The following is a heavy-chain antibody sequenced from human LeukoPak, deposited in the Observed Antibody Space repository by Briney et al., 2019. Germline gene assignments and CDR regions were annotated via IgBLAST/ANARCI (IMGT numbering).Heavy chain of an antibody. CDR1: GYSFTGYD. Sequence: ASVKVSCKASGYSFTGYDIRWVRQAPGQGLEWMGWISPNSGGTNYAQKFQGRVTMTRDTSISTAYMELSRLRSDDTAIYYCARDSSEGYLDYWGQGTLVTVSS. J-gene: IGHJ4*02. D-gene: IGHD1-26*01. CDR2: ISPNSGGT. V-gene: IGHV1-2*02. CDR3: ARDSSEGYLDY.